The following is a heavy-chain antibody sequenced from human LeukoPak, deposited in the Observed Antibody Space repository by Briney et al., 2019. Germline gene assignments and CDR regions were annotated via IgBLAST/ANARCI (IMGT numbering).Heavy chain of an antibody. CDR3: ARDSGDYYGSGSYVPYGMDV. D-gene: IGHD3-10*01. CDR1: GFTFSSYA. J-gene: IGHJ6*04. Sequence: GGSLRLSCAASGFTFSSYAMHWVGQAPGKGLEWVEVISYDGRNKYYEDSVKGRFTISRDNSKNTLYLQMNSLRAEDTAVYYCARDSGDYYGSGSYVPYGMDVWGKGTTVTVSS. V-gene: IGHV3-30*04. CDR2: ISYDGRNK.